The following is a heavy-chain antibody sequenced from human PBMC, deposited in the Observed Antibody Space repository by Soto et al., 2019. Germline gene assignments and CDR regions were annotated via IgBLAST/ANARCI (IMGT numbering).Heavy chain of an antibody. D-gene: IGHD4-17*01. V-gene: IGHV1-69*12. Sequence: QVQLVQSGAEVKKPGSSVKVSCKASGGTFSSYAISWVRQAPGQGLEWMGGIIPIFGTANYAQKFQGRVMSTADESTSTAYMELSSLRSEDTAVYYCASPQVAVDGDYLQGPFDYWGQGTLVTVSS. CDR1: GGTFSSYA. J-gene: IGHJ4*02. CDR2: IIPIFGTA. CDR3: ASPQVAVDGDYLQGPFDY.